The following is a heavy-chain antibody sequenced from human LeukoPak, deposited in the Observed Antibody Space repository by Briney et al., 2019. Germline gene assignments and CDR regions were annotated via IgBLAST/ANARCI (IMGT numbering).Heavy chain of an antibody. V-gene: IGHV4-30-4*08. CDR3: ARHNLSGGSYYGVVDY. CDR2: IYYTGST. CDR1: GGSISSGDYY. D-gene: IGHD1-26*01. Sequence: SQTLSLTCTVSGGSISSGDYYWSWIRQPPGKGLEWIGYIYYTGSTYNNPSLKSRVTISVDMSKNQVSLKLSSVTAADTAVYYCARHNLSGGSYYGVVDYWGQGTLVTVSS. J-gene: IGHJ4*02.